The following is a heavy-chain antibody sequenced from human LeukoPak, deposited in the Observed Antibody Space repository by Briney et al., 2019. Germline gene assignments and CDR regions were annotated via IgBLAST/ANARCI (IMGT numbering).Heavy chain of an antibody. Sequence: GGSLRLSCAASGFTFTTYWMGWVRQAPGKGLEWVAHIKQDGSEKYYGDSVKGRFTISRDNAKNSLYLQMNSLRDEDTAVYYCARDPYSGGYGAYYYYYMDVWGKGTTVTVSS. CDR1: GFTFTTYW. V-gene: IGHV3-7*01. J-gene: IGHJ6*03. D-gene: IGHD6-19*01. CDR3: ARDPYSGGYGAYYYYYMDV. CDR2: IKQDGSEK.